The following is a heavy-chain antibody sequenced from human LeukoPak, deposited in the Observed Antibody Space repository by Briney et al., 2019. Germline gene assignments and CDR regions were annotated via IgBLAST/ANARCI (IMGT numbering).Heavy chain of an antibody. CDR1: GGSINNYY. V-gene: IGHV4-4*07. J-gene: IGHJ5*02. Sequence: PSETLSLTCTVSGGSINNYYWSWIRQPAGKGLEWIGRIYTRGSTNYNPSLKSRVTMSVDTSQNQFSLKLSSVTAADTAVYYCARAPLITIFGVVFHWFDPWGQGTLVTVSS. CDR3: ARAPLITIFGVVFHWFDP. D-gene: IGHD3-3*01. CDR2: IYTRGST.